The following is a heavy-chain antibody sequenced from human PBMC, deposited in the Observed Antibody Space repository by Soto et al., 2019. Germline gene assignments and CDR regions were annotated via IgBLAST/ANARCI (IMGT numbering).Heavy chain of an antibody. J-gene: IGHJ4*02. V-gene: IGHV4-30-2*01. CDR1: GGSISSGGYS. CDR2: MYHSGST. D-gene: IGHD3-10*01. CDR3: ARKAFGETYKFDY. Sequence: SETLSLTCTVSGGSISSGGYSWSWIRQPPGKGLEWIGYMYHSGSTYYNPSLKSRVTISIDRSKNQFSLKLSSVTAADTAVYYWARKAFGETYKFDYWGQGTLVTVSS.